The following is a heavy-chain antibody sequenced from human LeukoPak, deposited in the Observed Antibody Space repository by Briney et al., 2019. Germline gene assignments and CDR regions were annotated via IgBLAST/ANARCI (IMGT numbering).Heavy chain of an antibody. CDR2: IWYDGSNK. D-gene: IGHD4-17*01. J-gene: IGHJ4*02. CDR3: ASGYGDYVWIGY. Sequence: PGGSLRLSCAASGFTFSSYGMHWVRQAPGKGLEWVAVIWYDGSNKYYADSVKGRFTISRDNSKNTLYLQMNSLRAEDTAVYYCASGYGDYVWIGYWGQGTLVTVSS. CDR1: GFTFSSYG. V-gene: IGHV3-33*01.